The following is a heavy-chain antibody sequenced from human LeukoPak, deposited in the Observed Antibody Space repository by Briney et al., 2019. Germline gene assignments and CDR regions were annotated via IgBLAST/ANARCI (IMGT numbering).Heavy chain of an antibody. D-gene: IGHD2-2*01. CDR1: GFTLGDYG. CDR3: VRGNSSPRGFFDY. Sequence: GGSLRLSCAASGFTLGDYGISWVRQAPGKGLEWVAGVNRSGDGTAYGASVKGRFTISRDNAKKSLVLQMDSLRAEDTARYYCVRGNSSPRGFFDYWGQGTLVTVSS. V-gene: IGHV3-20*04. J-gene: IGHJ4*02. CDR2: VNRSGDGT.